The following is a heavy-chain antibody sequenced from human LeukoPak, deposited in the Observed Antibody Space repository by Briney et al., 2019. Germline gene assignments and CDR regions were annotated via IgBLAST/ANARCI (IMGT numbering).Heavy chain of an antibody. D-gene: IGHD6-13*01. CDR1: GGSMSSSSYY. Sequence: SETLSLTCTVSGGSMSSSSYYWGWIRQPPGKGLEWIGSMYYSGSTYYNPSLKSRVTISVDTSKNQFSLKLSSVTAADTAVYLCARHVYSSSWIYYYYYMDVWGKGTTVTVSS. V-gene: IGHV4-39*01. CDR3: ARHVYSSSWIYYYYYMDV. CDR2: MYYSGST. J-gene: IGHJ6*03.